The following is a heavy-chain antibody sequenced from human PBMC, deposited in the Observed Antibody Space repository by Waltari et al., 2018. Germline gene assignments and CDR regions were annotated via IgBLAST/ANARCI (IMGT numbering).Heavy chain of an antibody. Sequence: QVQLQESGPGLVKPSQTLSLTCTVSGGSISSGSYYWSWIRQPAGKGLEWIGRIYTSGSTNYNPSLKSRVTISVDTSKNQFSLKLSSVTAADTAVYYCARGGRGCGGDCYPGECTPYFDYWGQGTLVTVSS. D-gene: IGHD2-21*01. CDR2: IYTSGST. V-gene: IGHV4-61*02. J-gene: IGHJ4*02. CDR3: ARGGRGCGGDCYPGECTPYFDY. CDR1: GGSISSGSYY.